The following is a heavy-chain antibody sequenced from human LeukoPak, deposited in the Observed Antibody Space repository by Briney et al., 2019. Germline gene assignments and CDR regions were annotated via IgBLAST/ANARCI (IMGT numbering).Heavy chain of an antibody. CDR2: VSRSGNA. D-gene: IGHD6-19*01. CDR3: ARFKRAGGWSYFDY. V-gene: IGHV4-38-2*02. Sequence: SETLSLTCTVSGYSLNSGYYWAWIRQPPGKGLEWIGSVSRSGNAPYNSSLRSRTTISLDTSKNQFSLKVSSVTAADTAVYYCARFKRAGGWSYFDYWGQGTLVTVSS. CDR1: GYSLNSGYY. J-gene: IGHJ4*02.